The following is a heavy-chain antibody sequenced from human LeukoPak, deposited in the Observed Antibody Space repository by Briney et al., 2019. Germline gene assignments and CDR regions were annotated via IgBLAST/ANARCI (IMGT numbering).Heavy chain of an antibody. CDR2: ISWNSGSI. CDR1: GFSFDDYA. V-gene: IGHV3-9*01. D-gene: IGHD3-3*01. Sequence: GGSLRLSCAASGFSFDDYAMHWVRQAPGKGLEWVSGISWNSGSIGYADSVKGRFTISRDNAKNSLYLQMNSLRAEDTAVYYCARLRFLEWFFDYWGQGTLVTVSS. J-gene: IGHJ4*02. CDR3: ARLRFLEWFFDY.